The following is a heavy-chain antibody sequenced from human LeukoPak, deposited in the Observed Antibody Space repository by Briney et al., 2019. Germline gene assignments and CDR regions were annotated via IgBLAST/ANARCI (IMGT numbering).Heavy chain of an antibody. J-gene: IGHJ6*02. D-gene: IGHD3-10*01. CDR1: GGSISSYY. CDR2: IYTSGST. Sequence: SETLSLTCTVSGGSISSYYWGWIRQPAGKGLEWIGRIYTSGSTNYNPSLKSRVTMSVDTSKNQFSLKLSSVTAADTAVYYCARDRSITMVRGVIITLDGMDVWGQGTTVTVSS. V-gene: IGHV4-4*07. CDR3: ARDRSITMVRGVIITLDGMDV.